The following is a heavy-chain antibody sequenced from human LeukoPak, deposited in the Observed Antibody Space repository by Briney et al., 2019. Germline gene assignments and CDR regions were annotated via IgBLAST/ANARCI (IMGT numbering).Heavy chain of an antibody. Sequence: PGGSLRLSCAASGSTFSSYSMNWVRQAPGKGLEWVSSISGSSYYIYYADSVKGRFTISRDNAKNSLYLQMNSLRAEDTAVYCSSVSCQADYWGQGTLVTVSS. V-gene: IGHV3-21*01. CDR1: GSTFSSYS. D-gene: IGHD2-2*01. CDR2: ISGSSYYI. J-gene: IGHJ4*02. CDR3: SVSCQADY.